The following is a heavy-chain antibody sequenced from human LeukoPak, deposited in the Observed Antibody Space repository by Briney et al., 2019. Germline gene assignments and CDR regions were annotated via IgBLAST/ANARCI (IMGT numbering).Heavy chain of an antibody. V-gene: IGHV3-30*18. J-gene: IGHJ4*02. CDR3: AKDGGIAVAGIFDY. CDR1: GFTFSSYD. CDR2: ISYDGSNK. D-gene: IGHD6-19*01. Sequence: GRSLRLSCAASGFTFSSYDMHWVRQAPGKALEWVADISYDGSNKYYADSVKGRFTISRDNSKNTQYLQMNSLRAEDTAVYYCAKDGGIAVAGIFDYWGQGTLVTVSS.